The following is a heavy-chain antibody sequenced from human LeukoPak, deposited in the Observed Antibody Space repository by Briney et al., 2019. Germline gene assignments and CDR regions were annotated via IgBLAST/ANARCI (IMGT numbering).Heavy chain of an antibody. J-gene: IGHJ4*02. V-gene: IGHV3-48*02. CDR3: ARDMYYGDYEIDY. Sequence: GGSLRLSCAASGFTFSSYNMNWVRQAPGKGLEWVSYIISSSSTIYYADSVKGRFTISRDNAKNSLFLQMNSLRDEDTAVYYCARDMYYGDYEIDYWGQGTLVTVSS. CDR2: IISSSSTI. CDR1: GFTFSSYN. D-gene: IGHD4-17*01.